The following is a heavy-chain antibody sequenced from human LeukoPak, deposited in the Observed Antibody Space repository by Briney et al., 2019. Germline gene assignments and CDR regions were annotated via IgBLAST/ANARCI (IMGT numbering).Heavy chain of an antibody. CDR1: GFTFSSYA. J-gene: IGHJ3*02. D-gene: IGHD2-2*01. CDR2: ISYDGSNK. V-gene: IGHV3-30*04. CDR3: ARDGSWGRPFVVPAALDDAFDI. Sequence: PGGSLRLSCAASGFTFSSYAMHWVRQAPGKGLEWVAVISYDGSNKYYADSVKGRFTISRDNSKNTLYLQMNSLRAEDTAVYYCARDGSWGRPFVVPAALDDAFDIWGQGTMVTVSS.